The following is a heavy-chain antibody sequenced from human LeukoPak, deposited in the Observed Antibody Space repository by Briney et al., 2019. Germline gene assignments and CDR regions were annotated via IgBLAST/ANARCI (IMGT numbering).Heavy chain of an antibody. D-gene: IGHD3-16*01. CDR3: VRDTDPWGPWSSPGPDYQFGY. V-gene: IGHV1-46*01. J-gene: IGHJ4*02. CDR2: INPSGGST. CDR1: GYTFTSYY. Sequence: ASVKVSCKASGYTFTSYYMHWVRQAPGQGLEWMGIINPSGGSTSYAQKSQGRVTMTRDTSTSTVYMEVSSLRSEDTAVYYCVRDTDPWGPWSSPGPDYQFGYWGQGTLVTVSS.